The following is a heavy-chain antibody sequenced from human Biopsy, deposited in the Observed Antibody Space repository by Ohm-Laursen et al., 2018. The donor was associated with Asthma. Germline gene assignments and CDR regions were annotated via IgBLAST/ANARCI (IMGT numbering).Heavy chain of an antibody. CDR2: VNTGNGDT. Sequence: ATVKISCKASGYNFISFAIHWVRQAPGQRLEWMGWVNTGNGDTKYSQKFQGRVTITRDTSASTAYMELRSLRSEDTATYYCARTYYDFLTGQVRDVFGVWGQGTMVTVSS. V-gene: IGHV1-3*04. CDR3: ARTYYDFLTGQVRDVFGV. D-gene: IGHD3-9*01. CDR1: GYNFISFA. J-gene: IGHJ3*01.